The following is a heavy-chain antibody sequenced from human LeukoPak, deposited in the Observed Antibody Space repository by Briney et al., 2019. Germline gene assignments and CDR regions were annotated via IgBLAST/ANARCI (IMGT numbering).Heavy chain of an antibody. Sequence: SVKVSCKASGGTFSSYAISWVRQAPGQGLEWMGGIIPIFATANYAQKFQGRVTITADESTSTAYMELSSLRSEGTAVYYCARGPITTRSHFDYWGQGTLVTVSS. CDR1: GGTFSSYA. CDR3: ARGPITTRSHFDY. V-gene: IGHV1-69*13. J-gene: IGHJ4*02. CDR2: IIPIFATA. D-gene: IGHD3-22*01.